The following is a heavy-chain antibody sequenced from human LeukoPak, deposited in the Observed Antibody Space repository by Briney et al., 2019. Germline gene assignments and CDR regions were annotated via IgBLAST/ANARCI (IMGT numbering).Heavy chain of an antibody. CDR1: GYTFTHYA. J-gene: IGHJ4*02. D-gene: IGHD1-1*01. CDR2: TNVGNDYT. CDR3: ARDDLSTYPGLNYFDY. Sequence: ASVKVSCKASGYTFTHYAVHWVRQAPGQRLEWMGWTNVGNDYTESSQKFQDRLTITSDTTATTVYMELSSLRSEDTAVYYCARDDLSTYPGLNYFDYWGQGSLVTASS. V-gene: IGHV1-3*01.